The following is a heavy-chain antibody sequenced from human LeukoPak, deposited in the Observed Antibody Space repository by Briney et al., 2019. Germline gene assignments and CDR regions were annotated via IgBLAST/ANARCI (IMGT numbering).Heavy chain of an antibody. D-gene: IGHD5-24*01. CDR2: IIPILGIA. V-gene: IGHV1-69*04. CDR1: GGTFSSYA. CDR3: AREGRDGYSDY. Sequence: SVKVSCKASGGTFSSYAISWVRQAPGQGLEWMGRIIPILGIANYEQKFQGRVTITADKSTSTAYMELSSLRSEDTAVYYCAREGRDGYSDYWGQGTLVTVSS. J-gene: IGHJ4*02.